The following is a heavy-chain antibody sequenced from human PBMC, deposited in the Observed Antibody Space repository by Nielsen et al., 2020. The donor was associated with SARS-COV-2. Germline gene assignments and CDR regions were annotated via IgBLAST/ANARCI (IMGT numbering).Heavy chain of an antibody. V-gene: IGHV3-7*05. CDR1: GLIFSSSW. J-gene: IGHJ4*02. CDR3: ARVVEEGYSYGYFDY. CDR2: INEDGSVV. D-gene: IGHD5-18*01. Sequence: GGSLRLSCAASGLIFSSSWMVWVRQAPGKGLEWVANINEDGSVVNYVDSVKGRFTISRDNAGKSLYLQMNSLRAEDTAVYYCARVVEEGYSYGYFDYWGQGAPVTVSS.